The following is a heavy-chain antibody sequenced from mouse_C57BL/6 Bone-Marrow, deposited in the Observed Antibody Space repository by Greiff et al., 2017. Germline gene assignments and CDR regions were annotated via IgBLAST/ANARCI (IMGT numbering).Heavy chain of an antibody. CDR1: GFNIKDDY. D-gene: IGHD2-4*01. V-gene: IGHV14-4*01. Sequence: EVQLQQSGAELVRPGASVKLSCTASGFNIKDDYMHWVKQRPEQGLEWIGWIDPENGDTESASKFQGKATITADTSSNTAYLQLSSLTSEDTAVYYCTTFWSTYDYDGYYAMDYWGQGTSVTVSS. J-gene: IGHJ4*01. CDR2: IDPENGDT. CDR3: TTFWSTYDYDGYYAMDY.